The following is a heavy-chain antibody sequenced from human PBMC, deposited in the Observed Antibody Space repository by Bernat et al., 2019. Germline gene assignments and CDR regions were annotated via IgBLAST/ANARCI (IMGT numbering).Heavy chain of an antibody. Sequence: DVQLVGSGGGLVQPGGSLRLSCAASGFMFSTYWMSWVRQAPGKGLEWVANIKQVGSGKYYVDSVKGRFTISRDNAKNSLYLQMNSLRAEDTAVYYCARENSGIKGIFFDYWGQGILVTVSS. CDR1: GFMFSTYW. D-gene: IGHD1-26*01. V-gene: IGHV3-7*03. CDR2: IKQVGSGK. CDR3: ARENSGIKGIFFDY. J-gene: IGHJ4*02.